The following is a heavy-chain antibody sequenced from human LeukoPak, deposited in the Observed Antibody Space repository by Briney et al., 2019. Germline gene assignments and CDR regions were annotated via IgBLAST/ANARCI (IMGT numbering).Heavy chain of an antibody. CDR1: GGSFSGYY. J-gene: IGHJ4*02. CDR3: ARQNSEATVTTGPLDY. CDR2: INHSGST. V-gene: IGHV4-34*01. Sequence: SETLSLTCAVYGGSFSGYYWSWIRQPPGKGLEWIGEINHSGSTNYNPSLKSRVTISVDTSKNQFSLKLSSVTAADTAVYYCARQNSEATVTTGPLDYWGQGTLVTVSS. D-gene: IGHD4-17*01.